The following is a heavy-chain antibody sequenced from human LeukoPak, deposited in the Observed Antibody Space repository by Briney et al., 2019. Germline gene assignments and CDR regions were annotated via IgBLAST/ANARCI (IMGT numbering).Heavy chain of an antibody. Sequence: GGSLRLSCAASGFTFSSYGMHWVRQAPGKGLEWVAFIRYDGSNKYYADSVKGRFTISRDNAKNTLYLQVNSLVAEDKAVYYLAKDSNYNLYCYIYVWSKGSTVTDSS. CDR1: GFTFSSYG. D-gene: IGHD4-11*01. V-gene: IGHV3-30*02. CDR3: AKDSNYNLYCYIYV. CDR2: IRYDGSNK. J-gene: IGHJ6*03.